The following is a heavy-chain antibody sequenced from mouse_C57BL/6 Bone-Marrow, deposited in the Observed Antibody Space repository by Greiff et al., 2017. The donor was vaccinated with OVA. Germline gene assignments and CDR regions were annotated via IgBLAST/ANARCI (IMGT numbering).Heavy chain of an antibody. D-gene: IGHD1-1*01. CDR2: IHPNSGST. CDR1: GYTFTSYW. CDR3: ARSRGIYYYGSSYPWFAY. J-gene: IGHJ3*01. V-gene: IGHV1-64*01. Sequence: QVQLQQPGAELVKPGASVKLSCKASGYTFTSYWMHWVKQRPGQGLEWIGMIHPNSGSTNYNEKFKSKATLTVDKSSSTAYMQLSSLTSEDSAVYYCARSRGIYYYGSSYPWFAYWGQGTLVTVSA.